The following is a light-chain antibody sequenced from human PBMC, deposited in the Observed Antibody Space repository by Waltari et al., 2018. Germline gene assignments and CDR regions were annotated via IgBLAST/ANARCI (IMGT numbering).Light chain of an antibody. CDR3: QAWDSSTVV. V-gene: IGLV3-1*01. CDR1: TLERKY. J-gene: IGLJ2*01. CDR2: QDT. Sequence: SYALTQPPSVSVSPGQRASIPCSADTLERKYVCWYQQKPGQSPVLIIYQDTERPSGIPERFSGSNSGNTATLTISGTQTLDEADYYCQAWDSSTVVFGGGTKLTVL.